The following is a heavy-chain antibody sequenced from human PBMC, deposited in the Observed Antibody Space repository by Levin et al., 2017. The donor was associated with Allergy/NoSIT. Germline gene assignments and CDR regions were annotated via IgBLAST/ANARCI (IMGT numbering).Heavy chain of an antibody. V-gene: IGHV4-30-2*01. CDR2: IYHSGST. CDR3: ARGLSRLFPNAFDI. J-gene: IGHJ3*02. Sequence: SETLSLTCAVSGGSISSGGYSWSWIRQPPGKGLEWIGYIYHSGSTYYNPSLKSRVTISVDRSKNQFSLKLSSVTAADTAVYYCARGLSRLFPNAFDIWGQGTMVTVSS. D-gene: IGHD2/OR15-2a*01. CDR1: GGSISSGGYS.